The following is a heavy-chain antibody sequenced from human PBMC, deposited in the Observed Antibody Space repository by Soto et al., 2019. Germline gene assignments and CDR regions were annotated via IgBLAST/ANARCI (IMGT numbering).Heavy chain of an antibody. CDR3: ARGPGRDGYNLVH. V-gene: IGHV4-59*01. D-gene: IGHD2-21*01. CDR2: LYYPGRT. CDR1: GGSLSSYY. Sequence: SETLSLTCTVSGGSLSSYYWSWIRQPPGKGLEWIGYLYYPGRTNYNPSLKSRVAISVDTSRNQISLNLSSVTAADTAVYYCARGPGRDGYNLVHWGQGTLVTVPQ. J-gene: IGHJ4*02.